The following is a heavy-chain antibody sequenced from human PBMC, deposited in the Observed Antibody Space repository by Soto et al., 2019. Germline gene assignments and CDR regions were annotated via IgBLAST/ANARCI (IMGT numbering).Heavy chain of an antibody. J-gene: IGHJ3*02. CDR2: IHYSGST. V-gene: IGHV4-39*01. CDR1: GGSITGSTFY. Sequence: SETLSLTCTVSGGSITGSTFYWGWIRQSPGKGLEWIGSIHYSGSTHYNPSLKSRVTMSVDTSKDQFSLKLSSVTAADTAVYYCARLLDIWGQGTMVTVSS. CDR3: ARLLDI.